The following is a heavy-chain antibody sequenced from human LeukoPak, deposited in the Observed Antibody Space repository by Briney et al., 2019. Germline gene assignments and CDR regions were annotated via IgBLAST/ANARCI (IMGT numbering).Heavy chain of an antibody. V-gene: IGHV1-18*04. CDR3: ARDSWILTGYSVDY. CDR2: ISAYNGNT. D-gene: IGHD3-9*01. J-gene: IGHJ4*02. Sequence: ASVKVSCKASGYTFTSYGISWVRQAPGQGLEWMGWISAYNGNTIYAQKLQGRVTMTTDTSTSTAYMELRSLRSDDTAVYYCARDSWILTGYSVDYWGQGTLVTVSS. CDR1: GYTFTSYG.